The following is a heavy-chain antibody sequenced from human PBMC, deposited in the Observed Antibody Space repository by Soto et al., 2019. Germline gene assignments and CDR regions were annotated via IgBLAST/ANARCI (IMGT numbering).Heavy chain of an antibody. D-gene: IGHD2-15*01. CDR2: ISSSSSYI. J-gene: IGHJ6*02. CDR3: ASLGYCSGGSCYGRGYYYYGMDV. Sequence: EVQLVESGGGLVKPGGSLRLSCAASGFTFSSYSMNWVRQAPGKGLEWVSSISSSSSYIYYADSVKGRFTISRDNATNSLYLQMKSMRAEDTAVYYCASLGYCSGGSCYGRGYYYYGMDVWCRGTTVTVSS. CDR1: GFTFSSYS. V-gene: IGHV3-21*01.